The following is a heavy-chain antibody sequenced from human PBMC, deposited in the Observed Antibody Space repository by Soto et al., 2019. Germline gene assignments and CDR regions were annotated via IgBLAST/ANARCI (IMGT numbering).Heavy chain of an antibody. V-gene: IGHV1-69*13. CDR1: GGTSSRHP. CDR3: ARGTSSWNNWFDP. Sequence: ASVKVSCKASGGTSSRHPISWVRQAPGQGLEWMGGFIPVFETANYAQKFQGRVTITADESTSTVYMELSSLRSEDTAMYYCARGTSSWNNWFDPWGQGTLVTVSS. D-gene: IGHD6-13*01. J-gene: IGHJ5*02. CDR2: FIPVFETA.